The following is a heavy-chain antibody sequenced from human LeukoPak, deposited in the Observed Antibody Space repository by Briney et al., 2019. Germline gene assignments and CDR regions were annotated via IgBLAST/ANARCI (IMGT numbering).Heavy chain of an antibody. CDR1: GFTFSNFA. Sequence: GGSLRLSCVASGFTFSNFATSWVRQAPGKGLEWVSAISGSGLSTYYADSVKGRFTISRDNSKNTVYLQMNSLRAEDTAVYYCAKRGGFDSSGYYQPPEDYWGQGTLVSVSS. D-gene: IGHD3-22*01. CDR3: AKRGGFDSSGYYQPPEDY. CDR2: ISGSGLST. V-gene: IGHV3-23*01. J-gene: IGHJ4*02.